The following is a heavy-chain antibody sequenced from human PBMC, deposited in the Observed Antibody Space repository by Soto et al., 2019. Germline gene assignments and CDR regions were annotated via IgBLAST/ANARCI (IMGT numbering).Heavy chain of an antibody. CDR1: GYTFTSYD. CDR3: ARGGDYDYIRAWGGARYYYYYYMDV. V-gene: IGHV1-8*01. Sequence: ASVKVSCKASGYTFTSYDINWVRQATGQGLEWMGWMNPNSGNTGYAQKFQGRFTMTRNTSISTAYMELSILRSEDTAVYYCARGGDYDYIRAWGGARYYYYYYMDVWGKGTTVTVSS. D-gene: IGHD3-16*01. CDR2: MNPNSGNT. J-gene: IGHJ6*03.